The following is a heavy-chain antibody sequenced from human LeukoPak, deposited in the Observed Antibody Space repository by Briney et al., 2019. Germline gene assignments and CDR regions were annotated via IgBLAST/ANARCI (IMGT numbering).Heavy chain of an antibody. CDR2: ISNSGDYT. CDR1: GFTFSSYA. J-gene: IGHJ4*02. Sequence: GGSLRLSCAGSGFTFSSYAMSWVRQAPGQGLEWVSVISNSGDYTSYADSVRGRFTISRDNSRNTLYLQMISLRPEDTAVYYCAKDTSIGKYCTNGVCSPFDYWGQGTLVTVSS. V-gene: IGHV3-23*01. D-gene: IGHD2-8*01. CDR3: AKDTSIGKYCTNGVCSPFDY.